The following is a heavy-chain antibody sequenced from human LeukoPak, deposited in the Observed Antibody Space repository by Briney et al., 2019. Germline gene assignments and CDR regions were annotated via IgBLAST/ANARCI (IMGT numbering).Heavy chain of an antibody. V-gene: IGHV4-31*03. Sequence: SETLSLTCTVSGGSIASSGYYWSWIRQHPGKGLEWIGFINYSGSTYYNPSLKSRVTISGDTSKNQFSLKLSSVTAADTAGYYCARGNSDGKREDYWGPGTLLTVSS. J-gene: IGHJ4*02. CDR2: INYSGST. D-gene: IGHD2-15*01. CDR3: ARGNSDGKREDY. CDR1: GGSIASSGYY.